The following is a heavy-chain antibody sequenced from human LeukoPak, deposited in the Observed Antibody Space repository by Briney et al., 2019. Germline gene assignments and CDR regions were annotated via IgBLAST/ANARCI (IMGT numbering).Heavy chain of an antibody. CDR2: ISSSTYI. CDR1: GFTFSSYT. Sequence: PGGFLRLSCAASGFTFSSYTMNWVRQAPGKGLEWVSSISSSTYIYYADSVKGRFTISRDNAKNSLYLQMNSLRAEDTAVYYCARGTRITLLRGSPNDTFDIWGQGTMVIVSS. D-gene: IGHD3-10*01. CDR3: ARGTRITLLRGSPNDTFDI. J-gene: IGHJ3*02. V-gene: IGHV3-21*01.